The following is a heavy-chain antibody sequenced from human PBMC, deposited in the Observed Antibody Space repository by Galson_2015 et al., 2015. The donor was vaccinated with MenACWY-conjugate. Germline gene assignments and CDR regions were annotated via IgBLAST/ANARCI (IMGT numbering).Heavy chain of an antibody. V-gene: IGHV1-46*01. J-gene: IGHJ4*02. D-gene: IGHD1-1*01. CDR2: INPSGGST. CDR3: ARARTGERFFEH. Sequence: PGQGLEWMGVINPSGGSTTYAPKFRGRVSMTRDTSTSAVYMELSSLRSDDTAVYSCARARTGERFFEHWGQGTLVTVSS.